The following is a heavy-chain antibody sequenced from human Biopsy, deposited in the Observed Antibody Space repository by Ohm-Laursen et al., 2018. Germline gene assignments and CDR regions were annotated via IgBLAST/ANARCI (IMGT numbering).Heavy chain of an antibody. V-gene: IGHV1-69*17. CDR1: GYPFTFYE. Sequence: SSVKVSCKTSGYPFTFYEINWVRQAPGEGLEWMGGIIAVSGLVNYAPKFQGRVSITADKSTTTAYMELSNLKSEDTAVYYCATPFQYYDSWGGYPPFDHWGQGTLVTVSS. D-gene: IGHD3-3*01. CDR2: IIAVSGLV. CDR3: ATPFQYYDSWGGYPPFDH. J-gene: IGHJ4*02.